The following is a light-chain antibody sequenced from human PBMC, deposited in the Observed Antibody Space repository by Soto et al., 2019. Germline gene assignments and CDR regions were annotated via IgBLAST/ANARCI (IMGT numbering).Light chain of an antibody. J-gene: IGKJ5*01. Sequence: ELLMTQSPATLSVSPGERATLSCRASQSVSGKLAWYQQKPGHAPRLLIYDASTRATGIPARFSGSGSGTEFTLTISSLQSEDFAVYYCQQYKSWPPITFGQGTRLEIK. CDR2: DAS. CDR1: QSVSGK. V-gene: IGKV3-15*01. CDR3: QQYKSWPPIT.